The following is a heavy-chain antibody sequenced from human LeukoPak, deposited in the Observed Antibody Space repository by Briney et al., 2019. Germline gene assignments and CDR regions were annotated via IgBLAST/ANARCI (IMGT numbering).Heavy chain of an antibody. V-gene: IGHV4-59*08. CDR2: VYYSGST. D-gene: IGHD3-22*01. J-gene: IGHJ5*02. Sequence: SETLSLTCTVSGGSISRYFWSWIRQPPGKGLEWIGYVYYSGSTNYNPSLKSRVTISVDTSKKQFSLNLTSVTAADTAVYYCARGLFRNWFDPWGQGTLVTVSS. CDR1: GGSISRYF. CDR3: ARGLFRNWFDP.